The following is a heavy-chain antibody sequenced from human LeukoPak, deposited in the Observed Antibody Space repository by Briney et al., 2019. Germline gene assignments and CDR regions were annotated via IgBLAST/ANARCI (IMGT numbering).Heavy chain of an antibody. CDR1: GYTFTSYY. Sequence: ASVKVSCKASGYTFTSYYMHWVRQAPGQGLEWMGIINPSGGSTSYAQKFQGRVTMTRNTSISTAYMELSSLRSEDTAVYYCARFIAAAEGYYYYGMDVWGQGTTVTVSS. D-gene: IGHD6-13*01. CDR3: ARFIAAAEGYYYYGMDV. CDR2: INPSGGST. V-gene: IGHV1-46*01. J-gene: IGHJ6*02.